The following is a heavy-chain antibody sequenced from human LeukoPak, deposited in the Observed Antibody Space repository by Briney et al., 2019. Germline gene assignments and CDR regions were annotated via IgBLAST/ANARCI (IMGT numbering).Heavy chain of an antibody. CDR1: GFTLDDYA. V-gene: IGHV3-9*01. J-gene: IGHJ4*02. Sequence: PGGSLRLSCAASGFTLDDYAIHWVRQAPGKGLEWVSGISWNSGSIGYADSVKGRFTISRDNAKNPLYLQMNSLRAGDTASYYCARTPSYCSGGRCYVSHYFDYWGQGTLATVSS. CDR3: ARTPSYCSGGRCYVSHYFDY. D-gene: IGHD2-15*01. CDR2: ISWNSGSI.